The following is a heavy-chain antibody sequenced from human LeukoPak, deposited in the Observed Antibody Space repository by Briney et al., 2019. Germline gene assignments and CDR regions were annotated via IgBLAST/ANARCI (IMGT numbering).Heavy chain of an antibody. J-gene: IGHJ4*02. CDR1: GYSISSGYY. CDR2: IYHSGST. D-gene: IGHD2-2*01. V-gene: IGHV4-38-2*02. Sequence: SSETLSLTCTVSGYSISSGYYWGWIRQPPGKGLEWVGSIYHSGSTYYNPSLKSRVTISVDTSKNQFSLKLSSVTAADTAVYYCAREYCSSTSCYLFDYWGQGTLATVSS. CDR3: AREYCSSTSCYLFDY.